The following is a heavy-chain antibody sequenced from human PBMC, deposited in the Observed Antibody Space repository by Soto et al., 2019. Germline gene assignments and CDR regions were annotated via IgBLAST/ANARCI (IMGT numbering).Heavy chain of an antibody. V-gene: IGHV4-59*01. D-gene: IGHD6-13*01. CDR2: IYYSGST. CDR1: GGSISSYY. J-gene: IGHJ4*02. CDR3: ARVSYIAAAGTFDY. Sequence: ASETLSLTCTVSGGSISSYYWSWIRQPPGKGLEWIGYIYYSGSTNYNPSLKSRVTISVDTSKNQSSLKLSSVTAADTAVYYCARVSYIAAAGTFDYWGQGTLVTVSS.